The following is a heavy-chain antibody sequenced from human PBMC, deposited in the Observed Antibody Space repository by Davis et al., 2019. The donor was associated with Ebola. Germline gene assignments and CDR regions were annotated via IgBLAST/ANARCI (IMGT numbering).Heavy chain of an antibody. CDR1: GFTFSDYY. CDR2: ISSSGSTI. CDR3: ARGEYCSGGSCPPTHYYYGMDV. V-gene: IGHV3-11*01. Sequence: GESLKISCAASGFTFSDYYMSWIRQAPGKGLAWVSYISSSGSTIYYADSVKGRFTISRDNAKNSLYLQMNSLRAEDTAVYYCARGEYCSGGSCPPTHYYYGMDVWGQGTTVTVSS. J-gene: IGHJ6*02. D-gene: IGHD2-15*01.